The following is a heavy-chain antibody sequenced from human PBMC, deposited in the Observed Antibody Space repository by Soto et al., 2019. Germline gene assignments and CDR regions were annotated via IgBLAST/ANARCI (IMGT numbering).Heavy chain of an antibody. CDR1: VGSVSRGHYY. Sequence: PSETLSLTCTVSVGSVSRGHYYLTWIRQPPGKGLEWIGYIYYSGNTDYNPSLKGRVTVALETSKNQFSLQLSSVTAADTAVYYCARGLAPKSWGHGTMVTVSS. J-gene: IGHJ5*01. V-gene: IGHV4-61*01. D-gene: IGHD6-19*01. CDR2: IYYSGNT. CDR3: ARGLAPKS.